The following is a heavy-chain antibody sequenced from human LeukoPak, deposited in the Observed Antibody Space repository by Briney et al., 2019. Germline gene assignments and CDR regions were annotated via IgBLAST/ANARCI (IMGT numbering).Heavy chain of an antibody. CDR2: INQDGSEK. CDR3: ARDGGYDYVWGSYRYGGYFDY. V-gene: IGHV3-7*03. J-gene: IGHJ4*02. Sequence: GGSLRLSCAASGFTFSSYWMSWVRQAPGKGLEWVGNINQDGSEKYYADFVKGRFTISRDNAKNPLYLKRNSLRAENTAVYYCARDGGYDYVWGSYRYGGYFDYWGQGTLVTVSS. CDR1: GFTFSSYW. D-gene: IGHD3-16*02.